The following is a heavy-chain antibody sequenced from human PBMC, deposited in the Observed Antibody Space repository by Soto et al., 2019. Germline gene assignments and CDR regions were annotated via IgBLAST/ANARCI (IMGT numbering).Heavy chain of an antibody. CDR1: GYTFTSYA. Sequence: QVQLVQSGAEEKKPGASVKVSCKASGYTFTSYAMHWVRQAPGQRLEWMGWINAGNGNTKYSQKFQGRVTITRDTSASTAYMELSSLRPEDTAVYYCARGSGYYYWDDYWGQGTLVTVSS. J-gene: IGHJ4*02. CDR3: ARGSGYYYWDDY. D-gene: IGHD3-22*01. CDR2: INAGNGNT. V-gene: IGHV1-3*05.